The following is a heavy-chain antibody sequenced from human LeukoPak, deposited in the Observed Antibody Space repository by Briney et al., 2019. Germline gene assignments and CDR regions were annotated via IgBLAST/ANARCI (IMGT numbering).Heavy chain of an antibody. CDR3: AKVRDDYGGNSGPDYFDY. CDR2: IYYSGST. J-gene: IGHJ4*02. Sequence: PSETLSLTCTVSGGSISSYYWSWIRQPPGKGLECIGYIYYSGSTNYNPSFKSRVTISVDTSKNQFSLKLSSVTAADTAVYYCAKVRDDYGGNSGPDYFDYWGQGTLVTVSS. CDR1: GGSISSYY. D-gene: IGHD4-23*01. V-gene: IGHV4-59*01.